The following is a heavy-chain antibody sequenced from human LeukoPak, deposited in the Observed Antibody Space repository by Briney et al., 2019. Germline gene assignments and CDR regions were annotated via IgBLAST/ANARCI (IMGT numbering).Heavy chain of an antibody. D-gene: IGHD6-13*01. CDR2: IYSGGST. CDR1: GFTVSSNY. J-gene: IGHJ6*03. Sequence: GGSLRLSCAASGFTVSSNYMSWVRQAPGKGLEWVSVIYSGGSTYYADSVKGRFTISRDNSKNTLYLQMNSLRAEDTAVYYCARDPSSWYYYYMDVWGKGTTVTVSS. CDR3: ARDPSSWYYYYMDV. V-gene: IGHV3-53*01.